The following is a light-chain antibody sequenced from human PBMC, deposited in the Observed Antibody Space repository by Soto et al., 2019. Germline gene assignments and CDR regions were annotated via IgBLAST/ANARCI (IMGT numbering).Light chain of an antibody. Sequence: EIVLTQSPGTLSLSPGERATLSCRASQSVSSNLAWYQQKPGQAPRLLIYGASTRATGIPARFSGSGSGTEFTLTISSLQSEDFAVYYCHQYHNWPWTFGQGTKV. CDR3: HQYHNWPWT. CDR2: GAS. V-gene: IGKV3-15*01. J-gene: IGKJ1*01. CDR1: QSVSSN.